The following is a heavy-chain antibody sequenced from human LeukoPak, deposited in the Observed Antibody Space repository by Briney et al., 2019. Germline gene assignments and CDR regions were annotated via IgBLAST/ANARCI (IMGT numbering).Heavy chain of an antibody. Sequence: GGSLRLSCAASGFTVSGNYMSWVRQAPGKGLEWVSVIYSGGTTLYADSVKGRFTISRDNYKNTLYLQMNSLRAEDAAVYYCARVGYGSGNYSWGQGTLVTVSS. V-gene: IGHV3-53*01. D-gene: IGHD3-10*01. CDR2: IYSGGTT. CDR3: ARVGYGSGNYS. CDR1: GFTVSGNY. J-gene: IGHJ4*02.